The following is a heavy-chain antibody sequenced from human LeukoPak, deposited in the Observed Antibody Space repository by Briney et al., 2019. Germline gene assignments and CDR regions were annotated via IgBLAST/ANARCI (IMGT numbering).Heavy chain of an antibody. CDR2: IYAGDSDT. CDR3: ASAIAAGEIDY. D-gene: IGHD6-13*01. Sequence: GESLKISCQGSGYRFTSYWIGGVRQMPGKGLEWMGIIYAGDSDTRYSPSLQGQVNISADKSISTAYLQWSSLKASDTAMYYCASAIAAGEIDYWGQGTLVTVSS. CDR1: GYRFTSYW. J-gene: IGHJ4*02. V-gene: IGHV5-51*01.